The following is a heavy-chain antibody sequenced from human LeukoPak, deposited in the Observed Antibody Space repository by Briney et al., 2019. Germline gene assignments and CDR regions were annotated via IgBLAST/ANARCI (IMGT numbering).Heavy chain of an antibody. V-gene: IGHV3-21*06. J-gene: IGHJ6*03. CDR2: INSSGSNI. D-gene: IGHD2-15*01. Sequence: GGSLRLSCAASGFTFSSYSINWVRQAPGQGLEWVSSINSSGSNIYYADSVKGRFTISRDNAKNSLYLRMTSLRAEDTAVYYCARGVVAAEGYYYYYMDVWGKGTTVTVSS. CDR1: GFTFSSYS. CDR3: ARGVVAAEGYYYYYMDV.